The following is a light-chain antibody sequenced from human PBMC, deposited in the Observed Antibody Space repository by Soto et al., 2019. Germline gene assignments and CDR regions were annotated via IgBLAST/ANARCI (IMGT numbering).Light chain of an antibody. CDR3: QSYDSSLSGSV. CDR1: SSNIGAGYD. J-gene: IGLJ3*02. CDR2: GDT. Sequence: QSVLTQPLSVSGAPGQRVTISCTGSSSNIGAGYDVQWYQQLPGTAPKLLIYGDTNRPSGVPDRFSGSNSGTSASLAITGLQAEDESDYYCQSYDSSLSGSVFGGGTKLTVL. V-gene: IGLV1-40*01.